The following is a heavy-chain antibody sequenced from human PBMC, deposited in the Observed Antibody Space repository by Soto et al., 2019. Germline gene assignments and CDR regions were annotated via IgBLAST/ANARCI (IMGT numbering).Heavy chain of an antibody. Sequence: QVQLVQSGAEVKKPGASVKVSCKTSGYSFSEFRMHWVRQAPGQGLEWMGWVNPINGNTNYAQDFQGRVTMTRDASTKTVYMELSCLTSDDTSTVYCARENWHFDYWGQGTLITVSS. CDR2: VNPINGNT. J-gene: IGHJ4*02. CDR3: ARENWHFDY. V-gene: IGHV1-2*02. CDR1: GYSFSEFR.